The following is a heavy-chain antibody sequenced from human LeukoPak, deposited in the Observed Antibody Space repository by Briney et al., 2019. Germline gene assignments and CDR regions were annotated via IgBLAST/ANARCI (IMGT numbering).Heavy chain of an antibody. Sequence: ASVKVSCKASGYTFTSYYMHWVRQAPGQGLEWMGMINFSGGSTSYAQKFQGRVTMTRDTSTSTVYMELSSLRSVDTAVYYCAMPPQDQGIWGQGTLVTVSS. CDR3: AMPPQDQGI. CDR2: INFSGGST. V-gene: IGHV1-46*01. J-gene: IGHJ4*02. CDR1: GYTFTSYY. D-gene: IGHD2-2*01.